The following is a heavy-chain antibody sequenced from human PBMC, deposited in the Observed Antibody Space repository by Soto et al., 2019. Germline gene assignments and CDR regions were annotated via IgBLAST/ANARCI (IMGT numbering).Heavy chain of an antibody. CDR1: GGSISSGDYY. J-gene: IGHJ4*02. V-gene: IGHV4-30-4*01. CDR2: IYYSGST. CDR3: AREGLYYGDLR. D-gene: IGHD4-17*01. Sequence: SETLSLTCTVSGGSISSGDYYWSWIRQPPGKGLEWLGYIYYSGSTYYNPSLKSRVTISVDTSKNQFSLKLGSVTAADTAVYYCAREGLYYGDLRWGQGTLVTVSS.